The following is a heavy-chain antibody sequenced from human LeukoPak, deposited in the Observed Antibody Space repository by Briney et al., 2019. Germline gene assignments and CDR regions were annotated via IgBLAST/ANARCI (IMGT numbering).Heavy chain of an antibody. J-gene: IGHJ4*02. D-gene: IGHD5-12*01. CDR3: ARALDIVATITPIDY. Sequence: GGSLRLSCAASGFTFNSFWMTWVRQAPGKGLEWVANIKEDGSEKVYVDSLKGRFSISRDNAKNSLYLQMNSLRAEDTAVYYCARALDIVATITPIDYWGQGTLVTVSS. CDR2: IKEDGSEK. V-gene: IGHV3-7*02. CDR1: GFTFNSFW.